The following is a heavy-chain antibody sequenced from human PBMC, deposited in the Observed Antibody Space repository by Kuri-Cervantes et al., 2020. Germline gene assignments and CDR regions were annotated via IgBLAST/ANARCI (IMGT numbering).Heavy chain of an antibody. CDR1: GFTFSSYG. CDR2: IWYDGSNK. CDR3: ARLDTAMGGRAY. Sequence: GGSLRLSCAASGFTFSSYGMHWVRQAPGKGLEWVAVIWYDGSNKYYADSVTGRFTISRDNAKNSLYLQMNSLRAEDTAMYYCARLDTAMGGRAYWGQGTLVTVSS. D-gene: IGHD5-18*01. J-gene: IGHJ4*02. V-gene: IGHV3-33*03.